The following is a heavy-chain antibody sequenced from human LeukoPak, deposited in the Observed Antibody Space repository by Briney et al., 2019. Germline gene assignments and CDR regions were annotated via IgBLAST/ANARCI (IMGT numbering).Heavy chain of an antibody. Sequence: PGGSLRLSCAASGFTFSDYYMSWIRQAPGKGLEWVGEINHSGSTNYNPSLKSRVTISVDTSKNQFSLKLSSVTAADTAVYYCAGSTYRRPFSLDYWGQGTLVTVSS. CDR1: GFTFSDYY. D-gene: IGHD4-4*01. CDR2: INHSGST. V-gene: IGHV4-34*08. CDR3: AGSTYRRPFSLDY. J-gene: IGHJ4*02.